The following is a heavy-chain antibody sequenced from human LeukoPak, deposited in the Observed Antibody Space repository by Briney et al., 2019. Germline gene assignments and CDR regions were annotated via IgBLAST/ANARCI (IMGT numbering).Heavy chain of an antibody. CDR3: ARKNYYDSSGHDAFDI. V-gene: IGHV1-46*01. CDR1: GYTFTTYF. D-gene: IGHD3-22*01. J-gene: IGHJ3*02. CDR2: IDPSGGST. Sequence: ASVKVSCKASGYTFTTYFMNWVRQAPGQGLEWMGIIDPSGGSTSYAQKFQGRVTMTRDMSTSTVYMELSSLRSEDTAVYYCARKNYYDSSGHDAFDIWGQGTMVTVSS.